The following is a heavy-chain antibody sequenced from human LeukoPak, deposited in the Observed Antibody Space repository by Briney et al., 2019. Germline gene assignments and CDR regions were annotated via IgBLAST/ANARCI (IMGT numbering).Heavy chain of an antibody. CDR2: ISSSSSYI. Sequence: PGGSLRLSCAASGFTFSSYSMNWVRQAPGKGLEWVSSISSSSSYIYYADSVKGRFTISRDNAKNSLYLQMNSPRAEDTAVYYCARDHHYYDSSPIYWGQGTLVTVSS. CDR3: ARDHHYYDSSPIY. J-gene: IGHJ4*02. CDR1: GFTFSSYS. D-gene: IGHD3-22*01. V-gene: IGHV3-21*01.